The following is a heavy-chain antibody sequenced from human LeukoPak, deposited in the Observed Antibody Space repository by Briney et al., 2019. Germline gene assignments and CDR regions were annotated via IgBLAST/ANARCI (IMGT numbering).Heavy chain of an antibody. V-gene: IGHV3-33*01. CDR3: VRDVAPSGQYYFDY. J-gene: IGHJ4*02. CDR1: GFTFNHYG. CDR2: ISYDGSAK. Sequence: PGGSLRLCCAAAGFTFNHYGLHWVRQAPGKGLEWVAVISYDGSAKYYADSVKGRFDISRDDSKNTLDLQMNSLRADDTALYYCVRDVAPSGQYYFDYWGQGALVTVSS. D-gene: IGHD6-19*01.